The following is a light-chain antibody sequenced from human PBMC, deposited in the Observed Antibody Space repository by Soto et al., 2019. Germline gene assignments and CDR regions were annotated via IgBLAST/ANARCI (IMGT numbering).Light chain of an antibody. V-gene: IGKV1-5*03. CDR1: QSISSW. J-gene: IGKJ4*01. Sequence: TQSPSTLSASVGDRVTITCRASQSISSWLAWYQHKPGKAPNLLIYKASSLESGVPSRFSGSGSGTEFTLTVSSLQPDDLATYYCQQYDSYPLTFGGGTKVDIK. CDR2: KAS. CDR3: QQYDSYPLT.